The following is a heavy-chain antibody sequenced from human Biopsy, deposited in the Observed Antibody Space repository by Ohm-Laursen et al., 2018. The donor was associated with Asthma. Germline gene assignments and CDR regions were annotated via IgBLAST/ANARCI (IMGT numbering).Heavy chain of an antibody. CDR2: IYSGGTS. CDR3: ARGDSSGWSHYYFDY. V-gene: IGHV3-53*01. J-gene: IGHJ4*02. D-gene: IGHD6-19*01. CDR1: GFTVSRDH. Sequence: LSLTCAASGFTVSRDHMFWVRQAPGKGLEWVSVIYSGGTSHTADSVRGRFTISRDFSKNTLHLQMHSLRVEDTAVYYCARGDSSGWSHYYFDYWGQGTLVTVSS.